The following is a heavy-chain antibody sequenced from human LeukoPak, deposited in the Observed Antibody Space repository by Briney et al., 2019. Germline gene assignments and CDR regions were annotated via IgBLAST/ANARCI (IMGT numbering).Heavy chain of an antibody. Sequence: GGSLTLSCAASGFTFSSYAMHWVRQAPGKGLEYVSAISSNGGSTYYADFVKGRFTISRDNSKNTLYLQMGSLRAEDMAVYYCARGWFGSYYGMDVWGKGTTVTVSS. CDR2: ISSNGGST. CDR3: ARGWFGSYYGMDV. D-gene: IGHD3-10*01. V-gene: IGHV3-64*02. CDR1: GFTFSSYA. J-gene: IGHJ6*04.